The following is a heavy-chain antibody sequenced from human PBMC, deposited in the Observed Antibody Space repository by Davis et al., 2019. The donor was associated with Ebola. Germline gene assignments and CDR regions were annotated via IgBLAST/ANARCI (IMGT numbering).Heavy chain of an antibody. CDR1: GGSISSYY. CDR2: IYYSGST. D-gene: IGHD6-19*01. Sequence: PSETLSLTCTVSGGSISSYYWSWIRQPPGKGLEWIGYIYYSGSTNYNPPPKSRVTISVDTSKNQFSLKLSSVTAADTAVYYCARDLAVAGTGDWFDPWGQGTLVTVSS. CDR3: ARDLAVAGTGDWFDP. V-gene: IGHV4-59*01. J-gene: IGHJ5*02.